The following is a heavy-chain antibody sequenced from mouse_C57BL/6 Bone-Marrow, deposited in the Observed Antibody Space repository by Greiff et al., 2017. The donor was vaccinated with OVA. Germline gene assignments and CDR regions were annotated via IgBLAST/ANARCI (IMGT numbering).Heavy chain of an antibody. D-gene: IGHD1-1*01. CDR1: GYTFTDYE. CDR3: TRYGKVFDY. J-gene: IGHJ2*01. CDR2: IDPETGGT. V-gene: IGHV1-15*01. Sequence: SGAELVRPGASVTLSCKASGYTFTDYEMHWVKQTPVHGLEWIGAIDPETGGTAYNQKFKGKAILTADKSSSTAYMELRSLTSEDSAVYYCTRYGKVFDYWGQGTTLTVSS.